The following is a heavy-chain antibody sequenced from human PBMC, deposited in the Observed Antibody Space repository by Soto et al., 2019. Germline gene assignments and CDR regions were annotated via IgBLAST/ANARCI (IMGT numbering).Heavy chain of an antibody. CDR2: IVVGSGNT. D-gene: IGHD3-22*01. CDR1: GFTFTSSA. J-gene: IGHJ3*02. CDR3: AAWGGGYYNHDAFDI. V-gene: IGHV1-58*01. Sequence: SVKVSCKASGFTFTSSAVQWVRQARGQRLEWIGWIVVGSGNTNYAQKFQERVTITRDMSTSTAYMELSSLRSEDTAVYYCAAWGGGYYNHDAFDIWGQGTMVTVS.